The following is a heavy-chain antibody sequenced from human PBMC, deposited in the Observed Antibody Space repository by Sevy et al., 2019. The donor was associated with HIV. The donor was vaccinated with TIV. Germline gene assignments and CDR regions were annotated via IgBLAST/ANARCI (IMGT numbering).Heavy chain of an antibody. Sequence: GGSLRLSCAASGFTFGTYWMTWVRQPPGKGLEWVANIKPDGSESSYADSVKGRFVISRDNAKNFLFLQMNSLRVEDTAVYYCARNTGDDWGQGTLVTVSS. J-gene: IGHJ4*02. CDR2: IKPDGSES. D-gene: IGHD2-8*02. CDR1: GFTFGTYW. CDR3: ARNTGDD. V-gene: IGHV3-7*01.